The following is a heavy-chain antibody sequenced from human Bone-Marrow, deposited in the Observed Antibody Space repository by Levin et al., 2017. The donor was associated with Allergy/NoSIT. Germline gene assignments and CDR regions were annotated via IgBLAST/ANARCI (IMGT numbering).Heavy chain of an antibody. Sequence: ASVKVSCAASGFAFSSYAMTWVRQAPGKGLEWVSVISGSGGETYYTDSVKGRFTVSRDSFKNTFYLQMNSLSADDTAVYYCAKGLSNSAYATPDSWGQGTLVTVSS. V-gene: IGHV3-23*01. D-gene: IGHD2/OR15-2a*01. CDR3: AKGLSNSAYATPDS. CDR2: ISGSGGET. J-gene: IGHJ4*02. CDR1: GFAFSSYA.